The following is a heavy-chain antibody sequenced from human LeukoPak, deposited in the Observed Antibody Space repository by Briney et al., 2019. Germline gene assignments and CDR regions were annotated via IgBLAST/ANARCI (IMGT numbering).Heavy chain of an antibody. V-gene: IGHV3-21*01. J-gene: IGHJ4*02. CDR1: GFTVSSNY. Sequence: GGSLRLSCAASGFTVSSNYMSWVRQAPGKGLEWVSSISSSSSYIYYADSVKGRFTISRDNAKNSLYLQMNSLRADDTAVYYCARATGGGIFSLFDYWGQGALVTVSS. CDR2: ISSSSSYI. CDR3: ARATGGGIFSLFDY. D-gene: IGHD2-8*02.